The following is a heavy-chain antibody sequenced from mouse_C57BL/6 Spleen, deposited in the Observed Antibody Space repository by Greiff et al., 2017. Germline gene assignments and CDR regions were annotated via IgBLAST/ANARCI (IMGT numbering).Heavy chain of an antibody. CDR1: GYTFTSYW. CDR3: AIPYSSNSNYAMDY. J-gene: IGHJ4*01. V-gene: IGHV1-64*01. D-gene: IGHD2-5*01. Sequence: VQLQQPGAELVKPGASVKLSCKASGYTFTSYWMHWVKQRPGQGLEWIGMIHPNSGSTNYNEKFKSKATLTVDKSSSTAYMQLSSLTSEDSAVYYCAIPYSSNSNYAMDYWGQGTSVTVSS. CDR2: IHPNSGST.